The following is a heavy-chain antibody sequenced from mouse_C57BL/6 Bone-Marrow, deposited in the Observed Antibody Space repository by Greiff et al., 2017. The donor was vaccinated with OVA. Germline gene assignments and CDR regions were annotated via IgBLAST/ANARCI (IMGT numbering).Heavy chain of an antibody. Sequence: QVQLQQPGAELVKPGASVKLSCKASGYTFTSYWMQWVKQRPGQGLEWIGEIDPSDSYTNYNQKFKGKATLTVDTSSSTAYMQLSSLTSEDSAVYYCASFYNGNYDYFDYWGQGTTLTVSS. J-gene: IGHJ2*01. V-gene: IGHV1-50*01. CDR3: ASFYNGNYDYFDY. D-gene: IGHD2-1*01. CDR1: GYTFTSYW. CDR2: IDPSDSYT.